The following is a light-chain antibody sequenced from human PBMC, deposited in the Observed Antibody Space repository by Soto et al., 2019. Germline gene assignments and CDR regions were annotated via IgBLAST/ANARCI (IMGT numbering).Light chain of an antibody. Sequence: DIQMTQSPSSLSASVGDRVTITCRASQSISSYLNWYQQKPGKAPKFLIYAASSLQSGVPSRFSGSGSGTDFTLTISSLQPEDFATYYCQQSYSTLAWTFGQGTKVEI. J-gene: IGKJ1*01. CDR1: QSISSY. CDR3: QQSYSTLAWT. V-gene: IGKV1-39*01. CDR2: AAS.